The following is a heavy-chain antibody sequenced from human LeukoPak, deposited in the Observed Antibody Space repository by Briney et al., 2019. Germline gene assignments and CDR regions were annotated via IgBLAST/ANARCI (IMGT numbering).Heavy chain of an antibody. Sequence: GGSLRLSCAASGFTVSSNYMSWVRQAPGKGLEWVSVIYSGGSTYYADSVKGRFTISRDNSKNTLYLQMNSLRAEDTAVYYCARHGPRANWGTLIDYWGQGTLVTVSS. CDR1: GFTVSSNY. CDR2: IYSGGST. D-gene: IGHD7-27*01. V-gene: IGHV3-53*01. J-gene: IGHJ4*02. CDR3: ARHGPRANWGTLIDY.